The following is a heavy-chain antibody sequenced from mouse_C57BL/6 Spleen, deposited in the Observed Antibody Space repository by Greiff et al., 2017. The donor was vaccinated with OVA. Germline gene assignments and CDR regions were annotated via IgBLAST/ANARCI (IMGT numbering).Heavy chain of an antibody. D-gene: IGHD2-2*01. J-gene: IGHJ3*01. V-gene: IGHV1-82*01. CDR1: GYAFSSSW. Sequence: QVQLQQSGPELVKPGASVKISCKASGYAFSSSWMNWVKQRPGKGLEWIGRIYPGDGDTNYNGKFKGKATLTADKSSSTAYMQHSSLTSEDAAVYVCAPMVTTAFAYWGQGTLVTVSA. CDR3: APMVTTAFAY. CDR2: IYPGDGDT.